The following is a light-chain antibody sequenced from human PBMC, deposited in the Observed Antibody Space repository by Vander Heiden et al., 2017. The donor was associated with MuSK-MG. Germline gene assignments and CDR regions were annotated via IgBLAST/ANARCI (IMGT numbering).Light chain of an antibody. CDR3: QKDNSAPST. CDR2: AAS. J-gene: IGKJ1*01. V-gene: IGKV1-27*01. Sequence: DIQMTQSPSSLSASVGDRVTITCRASQGIRNYLAWYQQKAGKVPKLLIYAASTVQSGVPSRFSGSGSGTDFTLTISSLQPEDVATYYCQKDNSAPSTFGQGTKVEVK. CDR1: QGIRNY.